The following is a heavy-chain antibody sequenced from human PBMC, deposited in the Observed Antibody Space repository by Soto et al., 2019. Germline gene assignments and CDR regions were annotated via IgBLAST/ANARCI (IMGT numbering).Heavy chain of an antibody. D-gene: IGHD6-6*01. Sequence: ASVKVSCKASGYTFTSYAMHWVRQAPGQRLEWMGWINAGNGNTKYSQKFQGRVTITRDTSASTAYMELSSLRSEDTAVYYCAGYSSSSSGFDYWGQGTLVTVSS. CDR2: INAGNGNT. CDR3: AGYSSSSSGFDY. CDR1: GYTFTSYA. V-gene: IGHV1-3*01. J-gene: IGHJ4*02.